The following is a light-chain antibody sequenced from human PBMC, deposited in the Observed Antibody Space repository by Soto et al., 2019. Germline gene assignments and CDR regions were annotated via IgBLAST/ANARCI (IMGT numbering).Light chain of an antibody. V-gene: IGLV2-14*01. CDR2: DVS. Sequence: QSALTQPASESGCPGQSITISCTGTSSDVGGYNYVSWYQQHPGKAPKLMIYDVSNRPSGVSNRFSGSKSGNTASLTISGLQAEDEADYYCSSHSSSSTLVVFGGGTKLTVL. CDR3: SSHSSSSTLVV. J-gene: IGLJ2*01. CDR1: SSDVGGYNY.